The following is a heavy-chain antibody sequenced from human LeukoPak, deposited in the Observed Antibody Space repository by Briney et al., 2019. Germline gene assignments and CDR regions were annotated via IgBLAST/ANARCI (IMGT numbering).Heavy chain of an antibody. Sequence: ASVKVSCKASGYTFTDYYMHWVRQAPGQGLEWMGWISAYNGNTNYAQKLQGRVTMTTDTSTSTAYMELRSLRSDDTAVYYCARDRGIVGAAIDYWGQGTLVTVSS. CDR1: GYTFTDYY. CDR2: ISAYNGNT. V-gene: IGHV1-18*04. J-gene: IGHJ4*02. D-gene: IGHD1-26*01. CDR3: ARDRGIVGAAIDY.